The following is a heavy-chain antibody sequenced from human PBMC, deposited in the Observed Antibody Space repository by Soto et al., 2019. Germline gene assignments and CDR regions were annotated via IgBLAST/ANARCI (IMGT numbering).Heavy chain of an antibody. Sequence: TVAWGTSVGLGCCWIFIRQHPGKGLEWIGYIYYSGSTYYNPSLKSRVTISVDTSKNQFSLKLSSVTAADTAVYYCAGIPGYYFHTSGYQSQGREYFQH. J-gene: IGHJ1*01. CDR2: IYYSGST. CDR3: AGIPGYYFHTSGYQSQGREYFQH. CDR1: WGTSVGLGCC. V-gene: IGHV4-31*02. D-gene: IGHD3-22*01.